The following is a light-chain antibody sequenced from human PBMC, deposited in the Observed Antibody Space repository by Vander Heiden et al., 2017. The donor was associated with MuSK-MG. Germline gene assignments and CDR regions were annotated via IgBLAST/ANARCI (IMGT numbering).Light chain of an antibody. Sequence: QLTQSPSTLSASVGDRVTIACRASQSISSWLAWYQQKPGKAPKLLIYDASSLEGGVPSRFSGSGSGTEFTLTISSLQPDDFATYYCQQYNSLWTFGQGTKVEIK. CDR2: DAS. CDR1: QSISSW. J-gene: IGKJ1*01. V-gene: IGKV1-5*01. CDR3: QQYNSLWT.